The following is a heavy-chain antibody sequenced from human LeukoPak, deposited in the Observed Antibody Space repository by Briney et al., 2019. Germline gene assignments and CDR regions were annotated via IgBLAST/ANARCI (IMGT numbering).Heavy chain of an antibody. CDR2: INPSGGST. V-gene: IGHV1-46*01. Sequence: ASVKVSCKASGYTFTSYYMHWVRQAPGQGLERMGIINPSGGSTSYAQKFQGRVTMTRDMSTSTVYMELSSLRSEDTAVYYCAREGDYYDSSGYYGAFDIWGQGTMVTVSS. CDR3: AREGDYYDSSGYYGAFDI. CDR1: GYTFTSYY. D-gene: IGHD3-22*01. J-gene: IGHJ3*02.